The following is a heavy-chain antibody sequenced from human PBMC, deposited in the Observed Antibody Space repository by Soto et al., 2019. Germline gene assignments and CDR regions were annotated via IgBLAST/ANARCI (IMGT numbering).Heavy chain of an antibody. Sequence: GGALRLSCAASGLTFITCGMNWVRQAPGKGLEWVSYISSSSGTIYYADSVKGRFTISRDNGKNSLYLQMNSLRAEDTSVYYWARGYQIKDWGQETRVNVAS. D-gene: IGHD2-2*01. V-gene: IGHV3-48*01. J-gene: IGHJ4*02. CDR1: GLTFITCG. CDR3: ARGYQIKD. CDR2: ISSSSGTI.